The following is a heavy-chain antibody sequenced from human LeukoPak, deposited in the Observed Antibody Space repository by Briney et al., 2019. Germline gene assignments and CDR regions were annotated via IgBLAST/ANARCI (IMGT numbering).Heavy chain of an antibody. V-gene: IGHV4-59*01. CDR2: IYYSGST. CDR1: GGSISSYY. J-gene: IGHJ3*02. CDR3: ASFPAHDAFDI. Sequence: SETLSLTCTVSGGSISSYYWSWIRQPPGKGLEWIGYIYYSGSTNYNPSLKSRVTISVDTSKNQFSLKLSSVTAADTAVYYCASFPAHDAFDILGQGTMVTVSS.